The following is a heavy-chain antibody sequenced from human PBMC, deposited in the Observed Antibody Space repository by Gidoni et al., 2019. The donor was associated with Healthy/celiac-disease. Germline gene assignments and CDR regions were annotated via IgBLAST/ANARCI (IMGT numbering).Heavy chain of an antibody. CDR1: GSTLDDYA. Sequence: EVQLVESGGGVVQPGGSLRLSCAASGSTLDDYAMPWVRQAPGKGLDWVSLISGDGGSTYYADSVKGRFTISRDNSKNSLYLQMNSLRTEDTALYYCAKGGPRSITIFGVAPYYYYGMDVWGQGTTVTVSS. D-gene: IGHD3-3*01. CDR3: AKGGPRSITIFGVAPYYYYGMDV. V-gene: IGHV3-43*02. J-gene: IGHJ6*02. CDR2: ISGDGGST.